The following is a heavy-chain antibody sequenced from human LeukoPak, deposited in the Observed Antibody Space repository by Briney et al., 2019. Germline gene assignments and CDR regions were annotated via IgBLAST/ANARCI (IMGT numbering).Heavy chain of an antibody. CDR2: ITNDGSST. CDR1: GLTFSSHW. Sequence: PGGSLRLSCAASGLTFSSHWMHWVRQAPGKGLVWVSRITNDGSSTTYADSVKGRFTISRDNAKNMLYLQVNSLRAEDTAGYYCATPQGGNPAYWGQGTLVTVSS. V-gene: IGHV3-74*01. D-gene: IGHD1-14*01. J-gene: IGHJ4*02. CDR3: ATPQGGNPAY.